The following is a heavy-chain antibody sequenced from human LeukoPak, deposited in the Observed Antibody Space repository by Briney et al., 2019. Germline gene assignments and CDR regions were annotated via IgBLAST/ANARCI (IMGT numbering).Heavy chain of an antibody. D-gene: IGHD2-2*01. V-gene: IGHV4-34*01. Sequence: PSETLSLTCAVYGGSFSGYYWSWIRQPPGKGLEWIGEINHSGSTNYNPSLKSRVTISVDTSKNQFSLKLSSVTAADTAVYYCARGRGCSSTSCSHNWFDPWGQGTLVTVSS. CDR1: GGSFSGYY. J-gene: IGHJ5*02. CDR2: INHSGST. CDR3: ARGRGCSSTSCSHNWFDP.